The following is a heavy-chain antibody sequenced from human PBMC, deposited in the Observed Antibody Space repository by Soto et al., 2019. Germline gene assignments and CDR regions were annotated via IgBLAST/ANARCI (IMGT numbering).Heavy chain of an antibody. CDR3: ASHYDSSGYYGFDY. D-gene: IGHD3-22*01. V-gene: IGHV4-59*01. J-gene: IGHJ4*02. Sequence: SETLSLTCGVHGESFSAYSWSWIRQPPGKGLEWIGYIYYSGSTSYNPSLKSRVTISVDTSKNQFSLKLSSVTAADTAVYYCASHYDSSGYYGFDYWGQGTLVTVSS. CDR2: IYYSGST. CDR1: GESFSAYS.